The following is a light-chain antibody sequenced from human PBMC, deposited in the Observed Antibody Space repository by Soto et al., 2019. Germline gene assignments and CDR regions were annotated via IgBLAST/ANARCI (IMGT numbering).Light chain of an antibody. CDR3: QQYHISPQT. J-gene: IGKJ1*01. CDR2: WAS. V-gene: IGKV4-1*01. Sequence: DIVMTQSPDSLAVSLGERATINCKSSQSVLYSSNSKNYLAWFQQKPGQPPKLLIYWASIRESGVPDRFSGSGSGTXXXLTXSNVQAEDVAVYXXQQYHISPQTFGQGTKVEIK. CDR1: QSVLYSSNSKNY.